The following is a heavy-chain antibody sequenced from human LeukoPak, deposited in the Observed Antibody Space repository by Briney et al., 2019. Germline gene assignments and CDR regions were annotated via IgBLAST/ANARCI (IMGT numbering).Heavy chain of an antibody. V-gene: IGHV3-48*04. CDR3: ARETAWFGIDY. D-gene: IGHD3-10*01. J-gene: IGHJ4*02. CDR1: GLTFSSYS. CDR2: ISSSSHTI. Sequence: PGGSLRLSCAASGLTFSSYSMNWVRQAPGKGLEWVSYISSSSHTIYYADSVKGRFTISRDNAKNSLYLQMTSLRAEDTAVYYCARETAWFGIDYWGQGTLVTVSS.